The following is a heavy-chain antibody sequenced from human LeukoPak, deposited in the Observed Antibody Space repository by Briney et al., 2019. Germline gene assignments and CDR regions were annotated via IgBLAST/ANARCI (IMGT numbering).Heavy chain of an antibody. CDR2: IYPGDSEI. CDR1: GYSFTSYW. Sequence: GESLKISCKGSGYSFTSYWIGWVRQMPGKGLEWMGIIYPGDSEIRYSPSFQGQVTISADKSNRTAYLQWSSLKASDTAMYYCARQGELRRDFDYWGQGTLVTVSS. CDR3: ARQGELRRDFDY. J-gene: IGHJ4*02. V-gene: IGHV5-51*01. D-gene: IGHD1-7*01.